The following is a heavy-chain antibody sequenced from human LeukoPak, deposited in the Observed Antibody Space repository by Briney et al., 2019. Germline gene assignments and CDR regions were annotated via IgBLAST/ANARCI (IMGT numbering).Heavy chain of an antibody. J-gene: IGHJ4*02. Sequence: SETLSLTCTVSGGSISSSSYYWGWIRQPPGKGLEWIGSIYYSGSTYYNPSLKSRVTISVDTSKNQFSLKLSSVTAADTAVYYCARDAHSSSHLDYWGQGTLVTVSS. CDR2: IYYSGST. CDR3: ARDAHSSSHLDY. CDR1: GGSISSSSYY. V-gene: IGHV4-39*07. D-gene: IGHD6-13*01.